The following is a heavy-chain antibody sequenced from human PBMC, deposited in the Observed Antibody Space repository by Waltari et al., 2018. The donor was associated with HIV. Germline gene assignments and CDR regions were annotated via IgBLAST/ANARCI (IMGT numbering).Heavy chain of an antibody. CDR2: VSYSGST. D-gene: IGHD3-3*01. V-gene: IGHV4-39*01. J-gene: IGHJ6*02. Sequence: QLQLQESGPGLVKPSETLSPTCTVSGCSISSNTYYWGRVRHPPGKGLEWVGSVSYSGSTYYNPSLKSRVTISVDTSKNQFSLKLNSVTAADTAVYYCATYSDFWSGYSERHSYEYGINVWGQGTTVTVSS. CDR1: GCSISSNTYY. CDR3: ATYSDFWSGYSERHSYEYGINV.